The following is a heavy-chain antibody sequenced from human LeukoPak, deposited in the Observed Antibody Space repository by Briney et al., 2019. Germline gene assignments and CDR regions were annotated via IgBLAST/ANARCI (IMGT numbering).Heavy chain of an antibody. J-gene: IGHJ4*02. V-gene: IGHV1-8*01. CDR3: ARSEPYYDFWSGYGH. D-gene: IGHD3-3*01. Sequence: ASVKVSCKASGYTFTSYDINWVRQATGQGLEWMGWMNPNSGNTGYAQKFQGRVTTTRNTSISTAYMELSSLRSEDTAVYYCARSEPYYDFWSGYGHWGQGTLVTVSS. CDR1: GYTFTSYD. CDR2: MNPNSGNT.